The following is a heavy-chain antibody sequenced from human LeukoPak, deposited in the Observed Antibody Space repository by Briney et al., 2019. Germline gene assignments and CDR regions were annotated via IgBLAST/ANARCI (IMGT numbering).Heavy chain of an antibody. D-gene: IGHD6-13*01. CDR3: ARASGSWRWPGYFDL. J-gene: IGHJ2*01. CDR1: GGSISSYY. V-gene: IGHV4-59*01. Sequence: SETLSLTSTVSGGSISSYYWSWIRQPPGKGLEWIGYIYYSGSTNYNPSLKSRVTISVDTSKNQFSLKLSSVTAADTAVYYCARASGSWRWPGYFDLWGRGTLVTVSS. CDR2: IYYSGST.